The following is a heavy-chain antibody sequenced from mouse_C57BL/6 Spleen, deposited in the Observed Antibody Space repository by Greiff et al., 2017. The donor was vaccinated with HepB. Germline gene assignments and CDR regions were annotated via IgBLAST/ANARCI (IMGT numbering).Heavy chain of an antibody. CDR1: GYTFTSYW. CDR3: AIGRGLRYAMDY. CDR2: IDPSDSET. J-gene: IGHJ4*01. D-gene: IGHD2-2*01. Sequence: VQLQQPGAELVRPGSSVKLSCKASGYTFTSYWMHWVKQRPIQGLEWIGNIDPSDSETHYNQKFKDKATLTVDKSSSTAYMQLSSLTSEDSAVYYCAIGRGLRYAMDYWGQGTSVTVSS. V-gene: IGHV1-52*01.